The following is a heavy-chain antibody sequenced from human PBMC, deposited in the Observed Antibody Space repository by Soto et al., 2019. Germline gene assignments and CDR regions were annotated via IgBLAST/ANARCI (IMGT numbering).Heavy chain of an antibody. J-gene: IGHJ4*02. CDR3: AKDRFLAVPAPNSFDY. CDR1: GFTFSSYA. CDR2: ISGSGGST. Sequence: PGGSLRLSCAASGFTFSSYAMSWVRQAPGKGLEWVSAISGSGGSTYYADSVKGRFTISRDNSKNTLYLQMNSLRAEDTAVYYCAKDRFLAVPAPNSFDYWCQGTLVTVSS. D-gene: IGHD6-19*01. V-gene: IGHV3-23*01.